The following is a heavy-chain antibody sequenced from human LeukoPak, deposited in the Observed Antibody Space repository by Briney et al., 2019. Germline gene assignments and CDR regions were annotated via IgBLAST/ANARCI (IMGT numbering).Heavy chain of an antibody. J-gene: IGHJ4*02. V-gene: IGHV4-39*07. D-gene: IGHD3-16*01. CDR3: ARQTIETTLGGVLDYFDS. CDR2: VPYSGST. CDR1: GVSISNDHYY. Sequence: SETLSLTCIVSGVSISNDHYYWAWIRQPPGRRLECIASVPYSGSTYYDPSFNGRVTLSVDTSKNQFSLRLNSVTAADTAVYYCARQTIETTLGGVLDYFDSWGQGTPVTVSS.